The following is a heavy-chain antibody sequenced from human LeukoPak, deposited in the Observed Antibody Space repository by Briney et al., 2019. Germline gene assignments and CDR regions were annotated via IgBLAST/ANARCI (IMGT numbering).Heavy chain of an antibody. CDR1: GGSISSSSYY. Sequence: PSETLSLTCTVSGGSISSSSYYWGWIRQPPGKGLEWIGSIYYSGSTYYNPSLKSRVTISVDTSKNQFSLKLSSVTAADTAVYYCARHAIVVVIAIRPDAFDIWGQGTMVTVSS. V-gene: IGHV4-39*01. J-gene: IGHJ3*02. CDR2: IYYSGST. D-gene: IGHD2-21*01. CDR3: ARHAIVVVIAIRPDAFDI.